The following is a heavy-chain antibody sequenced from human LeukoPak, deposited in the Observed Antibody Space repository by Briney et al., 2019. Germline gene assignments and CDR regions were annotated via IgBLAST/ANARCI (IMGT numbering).Heavy chain of an antibody. J-gene: IGHJ4*02. Sequence: SETLSLTCTVSGGSISSSSYCWGWIRQPPGKGLEWIGSIYYSGSTYYNPSLKSRVTMSVDTSKNQFSLKLSSVTAADTAVYYCARHSGSYDFDYWVQGPVVTVSS. CDR3: ARHSGSYDFDY. V-gene: IGHV4-39*01. CDR1: GGSISSSSYC. CDR2: IYYSGST. D-gene: IGHD1-26*01.